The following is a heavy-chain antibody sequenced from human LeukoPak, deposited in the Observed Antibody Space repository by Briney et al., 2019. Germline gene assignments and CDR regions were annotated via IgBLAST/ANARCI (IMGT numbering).Heavy chain of an antibody. D-gene: IGHD3-22*01. CDR2: LSGSGDNT. CDR3: AKGSYYDSSGSFYFDY. V-gene: IGHV3-23*01. J-gene: IGHJ4*02. CDR1: GFTFISYA. Sequence: GSLRLSCAASGFTFISYAMSWVRQAPGKGLEWVSGLSGSGDNTYYADSVKGRFTISRDNSKNTLYVQVNSLGTEDTAAYYCAKGSYYDSSGSFYFDYWGQGTLVTVSS.